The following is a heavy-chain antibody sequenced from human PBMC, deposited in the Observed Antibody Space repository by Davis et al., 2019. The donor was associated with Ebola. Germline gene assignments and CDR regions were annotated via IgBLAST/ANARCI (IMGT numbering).Heavy chain of an antibody. Sequence: ASVKVSCKASGYTFTSYYMHWVRQAPGQGLEWMGIINPSGGSTSYAQKFQGRVTMTRDTSISTAYMELSRLRSDDTAVYYCVWDSGSSSFDYWGQGTLVTVSS. D-gene: IGHD1-26*01. CDR3: VWDSGSSSFDY. CDR1: GYTFTSYY. J-gene: IGHJ4*02. V-gene: IGHV1-46*01. CDR2: INPSGGST.